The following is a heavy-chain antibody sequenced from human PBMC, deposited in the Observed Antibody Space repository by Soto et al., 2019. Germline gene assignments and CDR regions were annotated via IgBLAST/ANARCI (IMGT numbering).Heavy chain of an antibody. CDR1: GGSFSGYY. CDR2: INHSGST. CDR3: ACIAAAGNLKWFDP. Sequence: SETLSLTCAVYGGSFSGYYWSWIRQPPGKGMEWIGEINHSGSTNYNPSLKSRVTISVDTSKNQFSLKLSSVTGADTAVYYCACIAAAGNLKWFDPWGQGTLVTVSS. J-gene: IGHJ5*02. V-gene: IGHV4-34*01. D-gene: IGHD6-13*01.